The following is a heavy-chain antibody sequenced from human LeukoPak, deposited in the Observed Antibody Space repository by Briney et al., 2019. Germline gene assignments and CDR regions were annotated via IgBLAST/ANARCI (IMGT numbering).Heavy chain of an antibody. CDR2: IRYDGSNK. CDR3: AKRGMVEKGPMDV. J-gene: IGHJ6*03. D-gene: IGHD1-26*01. V-gene: IGHV3-30*02. CDR1: GFTFSSYG. Sequence: GGSLRLSCAASGFTFSSYGMHWVRQAPGKGLEWVAFIRYDGSNKYYADSVKGRFTISRDNSKNTLYLQMNSLRAEDTAVYYCAKRGMVEKGPMDVWGKGTTVTISS.